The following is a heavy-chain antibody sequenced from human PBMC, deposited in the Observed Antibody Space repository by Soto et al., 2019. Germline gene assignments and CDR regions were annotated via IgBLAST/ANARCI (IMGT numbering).Heavy chain of an antibody. CDR2: INPGSGDT. CDR3: ARIRLLWFGEPAY. J-gene: IGHJ4*02. Sequence: ASVKVSWKASGYSFMTYGMQWVRQAPGQRLEWMGWINPGSGDTKYSEKFQGRVAITRDTSASTVYMELSGLRSEDTAIYYCARIRLLWFGEPAYWAQGTQVTVSS. D-gene: IGHD3-10*01. V-gene: IGHV1-3*01. CDR1: GYSFMTYG.